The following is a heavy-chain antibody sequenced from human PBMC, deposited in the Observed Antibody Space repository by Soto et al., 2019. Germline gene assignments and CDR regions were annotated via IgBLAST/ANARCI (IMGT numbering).Heavy chain of an antibody. D-gene: IGHD3-9*01. Sequence: QVQLQESGPGLVKPSETLSLTCTVSGGSVSSGSYYWSWIRQPPGKGLEWIGYIYYSGSTNYNPSLKSRVTTSVDPPKNQFSLKLSSVPAADTPVYYCARSVSAYYDILMGGMDVWDQGTTVTVSS. CDR2: IYYSGST. V-gene: IGHV4-61*01. CDR3: ARSVSAYYDILMGGMDV. CDR1: GGSVSSGSYY. J-gene: IGHJ6*02.